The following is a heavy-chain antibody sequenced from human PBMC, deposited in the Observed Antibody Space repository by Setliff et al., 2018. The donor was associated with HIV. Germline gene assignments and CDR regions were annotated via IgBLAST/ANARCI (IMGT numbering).Heavy chain of an antibody. CDR3: ARRRIMIKAVDI. J-gene: IGHJ3*02. CDR2: INHSGSN. D-gene: IGHD3-22*01. CDR1: DGSFSAYY. Sequence: SETLSLTCAVYDGSFSAYYWSWIRQPPGKGLEWIGQINHSGSNNYNPSLRSRVTMSVDTSKNQFSLKLSSVTAADTAVYYCARRRIMIKAVDIWGQGTMVTVSS. V-gene: IGHV4-34*01.